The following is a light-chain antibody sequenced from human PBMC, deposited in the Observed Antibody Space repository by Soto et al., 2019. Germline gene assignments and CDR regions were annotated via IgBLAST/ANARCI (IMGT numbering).Light chain of an antibody. Sequence: IPMNISAATLSVYVEDRLTITCRARQSISNWFAWLQQQPGKAPKLLIYDCSKLDSGVPSRCSGRGSGTESMLTISSLQPDYFATYYWQQYNCYAITFGQVGRLEIK. V-gene: IGKV1-5*01. CDR1: QSISNW. CDR3: QQYNCYAIT. J-gene: IGKJ5*01. CDR2: DCS.